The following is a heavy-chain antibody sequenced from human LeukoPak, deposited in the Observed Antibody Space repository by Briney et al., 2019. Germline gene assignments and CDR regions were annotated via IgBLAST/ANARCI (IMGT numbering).Heavy chain of an antibody. CDR1: GGSISSYY. Sequence: SETLSLTCTVSGGSISSYYWGWIRQPPGKGLEWIGYIYYSGSTNYNPSLKSRVTISVDTSKNQFPLKLSSVTAADTAVYYCARSSTSKVPAAFDLWDQGRMVTVSS. J-gene: IGHJ3*01. D-gene: IGHD2-2*01. V-gene: IGHV4-59*01. CDR2: IYYSGST. CDR3: ARSSTSKVPAAFDL.